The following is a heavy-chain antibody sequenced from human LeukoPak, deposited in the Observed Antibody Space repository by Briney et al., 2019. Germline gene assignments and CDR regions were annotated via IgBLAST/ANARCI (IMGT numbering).Heavy chain of an antibody. V-gene: IGHV4-61*05. CDR1: GFSLSTSGVG. J-gene: IGHJ4*02. Sequence: SGPTLVKPTQTLTLTCTFSGFSLSTSGVGVGWIRQPPGKTLEWIGYIYYSGSTNYNPSLKSRVTISVDTSKNQFSLKLSSVTAADTAVYYCARMDILTGYHFWGQGTLVTVSS. CDR3: ARMDILTGYHF. CDR2: IYYSGST. D-gene: IGHD3-9*01.